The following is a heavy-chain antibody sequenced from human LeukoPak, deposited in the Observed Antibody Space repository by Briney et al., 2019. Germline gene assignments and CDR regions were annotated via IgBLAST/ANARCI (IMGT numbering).Heavy chain of an antibody. V-gene: IGHV3-23*01. CDR3: AKRRYYGDYGTWYFDL. CDR2: ISGSGGST. J-gene: IGHJ2*01. D-gene: IGHD4-17*01. Sequence: GGSLRLSCAASGFTFSSYAMSWVRRAPGKGLEWVSAISGSGGSTYYADSVKGRFTISRDNSKNTLYLQMNSLRAEDTAVYYCAKRRYYGDYGTWYFDLWGRGTLVTVSS. CDR1: GFTFSSYA.